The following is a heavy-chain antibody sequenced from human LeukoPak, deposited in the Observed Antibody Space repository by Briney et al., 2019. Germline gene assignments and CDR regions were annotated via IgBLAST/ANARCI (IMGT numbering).Heavy chain of an antibody. D-gene: IGHD6-13*01. V-gene: IGHV3-7*04. J-gene: IGHJ5*02. Sequence: GGSLRLSCAASGFTFSSYWMSWVRQAPGKGLEWVANIKQDGSEKYYVDSVKGRFTISRDNSKNTLYLQMNSLRGEDTSVYYCARGSGSSTRGWFDPWGQGTLVTVSS. CDR1: GFTFSSYW. CDR2: IKQDGSEK. CDR3: ARGSGSSTRGWFDP.